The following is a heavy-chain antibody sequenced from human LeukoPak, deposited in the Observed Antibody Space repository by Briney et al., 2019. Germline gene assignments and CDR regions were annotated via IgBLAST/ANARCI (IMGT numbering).Heavy chain of an antibody. J-gene: IGHJ5*02. Sequence: SETLSLTCAVSGGSISSSNWWSWVRQPPGKGLEWIGEIYHSGSTNYNPSLKSRVTISVDKSKNQFSLKLSSVTAAGTAVYYCARDIAAAGTWFDPWGQGTLVTVSS. CDR3: ARDIAAAGTWFDP. CDR1: GGSISSSNW. D-gene: IGHD6-13*01. CDR2: IYHSGST. V-gene: IGHV4-4*02.